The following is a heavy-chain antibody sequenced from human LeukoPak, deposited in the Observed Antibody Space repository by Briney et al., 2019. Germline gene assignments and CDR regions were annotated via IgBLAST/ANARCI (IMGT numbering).Heavy chain of an antibody. CDR2: ISGSGGST. V-gene: IGHV3-23*01. CDR1: GFTFSSYA. D-gene: IGHD3-3*01. CDR3: AKSPWSGYYVAYFDY. J-gene: IGHJ4*02. Sequence: GGSLRLSCAASGFTFSSYAMSWVRQAPGKGLEWISAISGSGGSTYYADSVKGRFTISRDNSKNTLYLQMNSLRAEDTAVYYCAKSPWSGYYVAYFDYWGQGTLVTVSS.